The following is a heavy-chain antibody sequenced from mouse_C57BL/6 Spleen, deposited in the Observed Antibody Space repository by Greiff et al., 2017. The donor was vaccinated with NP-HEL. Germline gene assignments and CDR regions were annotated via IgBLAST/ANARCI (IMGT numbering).Heavy chain of an antibody. Sequence: QVQLQQPGAELVKPGASVKLSCKASGYTFTSYWMHWVKQRPGRGLEWIGRIDPNSGGTKYNGKFKSKATLTVDKPSSTAYMQLSSLTSEDAAVYYCARSGYYGNTLAYWGQGTLVTVSA. V-gene: IGHV1-72*01. CDR1: GYTFTSYW. CDR3: ARSGYYGNTLAY. CDR2: IDPNSGGT. D-gene: IGHD2-1*01. J-gene: IGHJ3*01.